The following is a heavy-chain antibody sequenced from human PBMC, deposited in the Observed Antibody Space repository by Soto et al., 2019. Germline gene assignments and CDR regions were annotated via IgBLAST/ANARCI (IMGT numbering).Heavy chain of an antibody. Sequence: SETLSLTCTVSGGSISSGDYYWSWIRQPPGKGLEWIGYIYYSGSTYYNPSLKSRVTISVDTSKNQFSLKLSPVTAADTAVYYCARDGGYCISTSCYYWFDPWGQGTLVTVS. V-gene: IGHV4-30-4*01. D-gene: IGHD2-2*01. CDR2: IYYSGST. J-gene: IGHJ5*02. CDR3: ARDGGYCISTSCYYWFDP. CDR1: GGSISSGDYY.